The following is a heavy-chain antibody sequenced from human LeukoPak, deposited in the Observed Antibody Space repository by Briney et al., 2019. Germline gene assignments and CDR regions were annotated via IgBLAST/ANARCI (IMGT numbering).Heavy chain of an antibody. J-gene: IGHJ4*02. D-gene: IGHD3-10*01. CDR2: IYYSGSA. CDR1: GWSLSGYY. V-gene: IGHV4-31*03. Sequence: SETLSLTCTVYGWSLSGYYWSWIRQHPGKGLEWIGYIYYSGSAYYNPSLKSRVTISVDTSKSQFSLRLSSVTAADTAVYYCASLARGVISEVVHWGQGTLVTVSS. CDR3: ASLARGVISEVVH.